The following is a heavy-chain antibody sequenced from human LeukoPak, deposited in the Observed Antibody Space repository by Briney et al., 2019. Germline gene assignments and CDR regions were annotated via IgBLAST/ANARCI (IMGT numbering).Heavy chain of an antibody. CDR1: GGPISSYY. V-gene: IGHV4-59*01. J-gene: IGHJ4*02. CDR3: ARQSISGSSLSYFDY. CDR2: IYDSGST. D-gene: IGHD3-22*01. Sequence: SETLSLTCTVSGGPISSYYWSWIRQPPGKGLEWIGNIYDSGSTNYNPSLKSRLTISVDTSKNQCSLKLSSVTAADTAVYYCARQSISGSSLSYFDYWGQGTLVNVSS.